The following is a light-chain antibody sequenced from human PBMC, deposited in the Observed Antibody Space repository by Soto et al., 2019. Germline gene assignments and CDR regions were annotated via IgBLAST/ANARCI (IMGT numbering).Light chain of an antibody. CDR2: GAS. CDR1: QSVSSSS. Sequence: IVVTQSPGTLSLSPGERATLSCRASQSVSSSSFAWYQQKPGQAPRLLIYGASSSATGIPDRFSGSGSGTDFTLTISRLGPEDVAVLYCQQYGISPYPLGQGTMLQ. V-gene: IGKV3-20*01. CDR3: QQYGISPYP. J-gene: IGKJ2*01.